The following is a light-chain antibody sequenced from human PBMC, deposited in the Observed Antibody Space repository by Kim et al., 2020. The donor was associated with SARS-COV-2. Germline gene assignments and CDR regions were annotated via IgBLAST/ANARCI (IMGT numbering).Light chain of an antibody. CDR1: SSNIGAGFD. J-gene: IGLJ3*02. CDR3: QSYDNGLNGWL. CDR2: RNI. Sequence: QSVLRQPPSVSGAPGQRITISCTGSSSNIGAGFDVQWYQQVPGRAPKLLIHRNINRPSGVPDRFSGSKSVTSASLAITGLQAEDEADYYCQSYDNGLNGWLFGGGTKLTVL. V-gene: IGLV1-40*01.